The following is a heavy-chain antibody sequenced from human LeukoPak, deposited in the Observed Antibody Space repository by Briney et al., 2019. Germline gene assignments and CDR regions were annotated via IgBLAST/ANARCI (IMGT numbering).Heavy chain of an antibody. CDR1: GFTFSTYA. CDR2: ISSSGSTI. Sequence: QPGGSLRLSCAASGFTFSTYAMSWVRQAPGKGLEWVSYISSSGSTIYYADSVKGRFTISRDNAKNSLYLQMNSLRAEDTAVYYCAREQLVGWYYYYMDVWGKGTTVTVSS. J-gene: IGHJ6*03. D-gene: IGHD6-6*01. CDR3: AREQLVGWYYYYMDV. V-gene: IGHV3-48*04.